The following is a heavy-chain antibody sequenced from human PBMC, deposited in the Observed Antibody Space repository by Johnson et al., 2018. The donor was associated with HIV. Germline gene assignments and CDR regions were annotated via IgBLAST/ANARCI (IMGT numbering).Heavy chain of an antibody. Sequence: QVQLVESGGGVVQPGRSLRLSCAASGFSFSSYGIHWVRQAPGQGLEWVAYISYHVGNRYYADSVKGRFTISRDNSKNTLYLQMNSLRAEDTAVYYCAKEGRELLGGTFDIWGQGTTVTVS. CDR1: GFSFSSYG. D-gene: IGHD1-26*01. CDR3: AKEGRELLGGTFDI. J-gene: IGHJ3*02. CDR2: ISYHVGNR. V-gene: IGHV3-30*18.